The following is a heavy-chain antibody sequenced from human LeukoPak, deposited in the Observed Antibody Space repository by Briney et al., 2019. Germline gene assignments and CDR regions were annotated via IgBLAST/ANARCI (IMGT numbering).Heavy chain of an antibody. Sequence: SVKVSCKASGGTFSSYAISWVRQAPGQGLEWMGGITPIFGTANYAQKFQGRVTITTDESTSTAYMELSSLRSEDTAVYYCARFSTVWWYFDLWGRGTLVTVSS. CDR2: ITPIFGTA. CDR3: ARFSTVWWYFDL. J-gene: IGHJ2*01. CDR1: GGTFSSYA. D-gene: IGHD2-2*01. V-gene: IGHV1-69*05.